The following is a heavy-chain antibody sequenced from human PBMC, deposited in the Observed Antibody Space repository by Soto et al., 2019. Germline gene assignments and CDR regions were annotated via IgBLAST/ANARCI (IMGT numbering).Heavy chain of an antibody. CDR3: ARESAGSGKNNWFDP. Sequence: AETLSLTCTVSGASLSTYYWSWVLQPPGKGLEWIGYIHDSGSTYYNPSLKSRVTMSLDTSRNQFFLQLNSVTAADTAVYYCARESAGSGKNNWFDPWGQGMLVTVSS. D-gene: IGHD3-10*01. CDR1: GASLSTYY. V-gene: IGHV4-59*01. J-gene: IGHJ5*02. CDR2: IHDSGST.